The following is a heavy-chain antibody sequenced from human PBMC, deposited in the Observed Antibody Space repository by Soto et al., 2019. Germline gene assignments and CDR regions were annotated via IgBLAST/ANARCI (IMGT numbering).Heavy chain of an antibody. CDR3: VRRHVSATGIDWFDP. CDR2: INAANGDT. V-gene: IGHV1-3*01. D-gene: IGHD6-13*01. CDR1: GYTFTSYG. J-gene: IGHJ5*02. Sequence: ASVKVSCKASGYTFTSYGSHWVRQAPGQRLEWMGWINAANGDTKYSPKFQGRVTITRDTSASTAYMELSSLRSEDTAVYYCVRRHVSATGIDWFDPWGQGTLVTVSS.